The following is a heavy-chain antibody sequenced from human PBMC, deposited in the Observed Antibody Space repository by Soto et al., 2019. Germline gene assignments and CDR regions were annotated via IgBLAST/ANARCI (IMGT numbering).Heavy chain of an antibody. Sequence: ASVKVSCKASGYIFTAYSMHWVRQAPGQGLEWMGVVNPSGGSTNYAQKFQGRITMTRDTSTSTVFMDLSSLTSEDTAVYYCAREENCSDGVCYSEYFQRWGQGTLVTVSS. CDR2: VNPSGGST. V-gene: IGHV1-46*01. D-gene: IGHD2-15*01. CDR1: GYIFTAYS. CDR3: AREENCSDGVCYSEYFQR. J-gene: IGHJ1*01.